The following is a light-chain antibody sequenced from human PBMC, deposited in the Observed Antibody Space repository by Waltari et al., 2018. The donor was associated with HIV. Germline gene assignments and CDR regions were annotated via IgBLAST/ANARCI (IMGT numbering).Light chain of an antibody. J-gene: IGKJ1*01. CDR3: QQYNNWPPT. Sequence: EIVMTQSPATLSVSPGERATLSCRASQSVTSNLAWYQQKPGQAPRVLISGSATRATGIPARFSCGGSGTEFTLTIRSLQSEDFAVYYCQQYNNWPPTFGQGTKVEIK. CDR1: QSVTSN. CDR2: GSA. V-gene: IGKV3-15*01.